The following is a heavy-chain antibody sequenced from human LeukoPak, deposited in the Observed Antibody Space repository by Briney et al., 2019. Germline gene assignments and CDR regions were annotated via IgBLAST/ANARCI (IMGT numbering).Heavy chain of an antibody. J-gene: IGHJ4*03. CDR1: GESFSAYY. CDR3: ARGPTISESGYFVF. D-gene: IGHD5-24*01. Sequence: SETLSLTCAVYGESFSAYYWSWIRQSPGKGLEWIAEINHRGDTNYNPSVKSRVTISIDTSKNQFSLKVRSLTAADTAVYYCARGPTISESGYFVFWGQRTLVTVSS. CDR2: INHRGDT. V-gene: IGHV4-34*01.